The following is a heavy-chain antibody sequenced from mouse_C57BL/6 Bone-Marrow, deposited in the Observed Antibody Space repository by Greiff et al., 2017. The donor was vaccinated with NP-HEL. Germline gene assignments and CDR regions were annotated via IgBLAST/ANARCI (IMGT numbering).Heavy chain of an antibody. D-gene: IGHD1-2*01. J-gene: IGHJ2*01. Sequence: ESGPGLVKPSQSLSLTCSVTGYSITSGYYWNWIRQFPGNKLEWMGYISYDGSNNYNPSLKNRISITRDTSKNQFFLKLNSVTTEDTATYYCARDNGYVSYWGQGTTLTVSS. CDR2: ISYDGSN. V-gene: IGHV3-6*01. CDR1: GYSITSGYY. CDR3: ARDNGYVSY.